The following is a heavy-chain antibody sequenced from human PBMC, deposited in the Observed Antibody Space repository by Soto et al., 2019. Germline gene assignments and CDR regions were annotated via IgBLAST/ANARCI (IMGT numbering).Heavy chain of an antibody. D-gene: IGHD3-10*01. J-gene: IGHJ4*02. CDR3: ARPGRWLQSGFDY. Sequence: PGESLKISCKGSGYSFTSYWIGWVRQMPGKGLEWMGTIYPGDSDTRYSPSFQGQVTISADKSISTAYLQWSSLKASDTAMYYCARPGRWLQSGFDYWGQGTLVTVSS. CDR2: IYPGDSDT. CDR1: GYSFTSYW. V-gene: IGHV5-51*01.